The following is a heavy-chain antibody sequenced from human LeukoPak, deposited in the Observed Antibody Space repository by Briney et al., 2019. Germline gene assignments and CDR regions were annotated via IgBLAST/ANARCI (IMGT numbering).Heavy chain of an antibody. CDR3: AADRGDYSGSYWTAFDI. V-gene: IGHV1-24*01. CDR2: FDPEDGEI. J-gene: IGHJ3*02. Sequence: ASVKVSCKVSEYTLTELSMHWVRQAPGKGLEWMGGFDPEDGEIIYAQKFQGRVTMSDDTSTDTAYMELGSLRSDDTAVYYCAADRGDYSGSYWTAFDIWSQRTTVTVSS. D-gene: IGHD1-26*01. CDR1: EYTLTELS.